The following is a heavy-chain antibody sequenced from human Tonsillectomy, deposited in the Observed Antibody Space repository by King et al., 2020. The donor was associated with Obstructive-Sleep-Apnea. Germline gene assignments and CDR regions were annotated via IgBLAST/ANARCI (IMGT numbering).Heavy chain of an antibody. CDR3: AKDDYDDYFDY. J-gene: IGHJ4*02. D-gene: IGHD4-17*01. CDR2: ISSSSNTI. CDR1: VFTFSSYN. V-gene: IGHV3-48*01. Sequence: QLVQSGGGLVQPGGSLRLSCAASVFTFSSYNMNWVRQAPEKGLEWGSYISSSSNTIYYADSVKGRFTISSDKAKNSLYLQMNSQRAEDTAVYYCAKDDYDDYFDYWGQGSLVTVSS.